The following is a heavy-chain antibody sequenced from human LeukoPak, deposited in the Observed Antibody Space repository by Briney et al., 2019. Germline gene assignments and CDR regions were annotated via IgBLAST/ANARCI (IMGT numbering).Heavy chain of an antibody. CDR2: INHSGST. D-gene: IGHD4-17*01. CDR3: ARGATTVTTVRFGY. J-gene: IGHJ4*02. V-gene: IGHV4-34*01. CDR1: GGSFSGYY. Sequence: MPSETLSLTCAVYGGSFSGYYWSWIRQPPGKGLEWIGEINHSGSTNYNPSLKSRVTISVDTSKNQFSLKLSSVTAADTAVYYCARGATTVTTVRFGYWGQGTLVTVSS.